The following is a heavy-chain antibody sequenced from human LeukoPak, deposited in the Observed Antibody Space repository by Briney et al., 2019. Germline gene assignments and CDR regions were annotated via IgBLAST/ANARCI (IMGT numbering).Heavy chain of an antibody. D-gene: IGHD1-26*01. V-gene: IGHV4-4*07. CDR3: GRQGYTASYYFVDY. J-gene: IGHJ4*02. CDR1: GGSINSYY. Sequence: PSETLSLTCTVSGGSINSYYWGWVRQPAGKGLEWIGRIYTTGTTHYGPSLKSRLTMSVDTSRNQFSLNLKSVTAADTALYFCGRQGYTASYYFVDYWSQGALVTVSS. CDR2: IYTTGTT.